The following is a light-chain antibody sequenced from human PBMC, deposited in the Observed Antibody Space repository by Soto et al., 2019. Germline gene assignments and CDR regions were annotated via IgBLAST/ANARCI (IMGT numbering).Light chain of an antibody. CDR1: QSVRSIH. V-gene: IGKV3-20*01. CDR2: GAS. J-gene: IGKJ1*01. CDR3: QQYSSSPAT. Sequence: EIVLTQSPGTLSLSPGERATLSCRASQSVRSIHLAWYQQKPGQAPRLLIYGASSRATGIPDRFSGSGSGTDFTLTISRLEPEDFAVYSCQQYSSSPATFGQGTKVDI.